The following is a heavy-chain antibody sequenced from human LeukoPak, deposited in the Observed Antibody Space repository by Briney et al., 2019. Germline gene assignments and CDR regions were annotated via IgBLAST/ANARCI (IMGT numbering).Heavy chain of an antibody. Sequence: PSETLSLTYTVSGGSISSYYWSWIRQPPGKGLEWIGYIYYSGSTNYNPSLKSRVTISVDTSKNQFSLKLSSVTAADTAVYYCARDRYGVPSFDYWGQGTLVTVSS. CDR3: ARDRYGVPSFDY. D-gene: IGHD1-14*01. J-gene: IGHJ4*02. CDR1: GGSISSYY. V-gene: IGHV4-59*01. CDR2: IYYSGST.